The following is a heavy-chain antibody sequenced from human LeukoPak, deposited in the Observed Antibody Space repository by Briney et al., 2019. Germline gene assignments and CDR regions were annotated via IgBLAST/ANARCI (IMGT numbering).Heavy chain of an antibody. CDR1: GITLSNYG. D-gene: IGHD3/OR15-3a*01. Sequence: LGGSLRLSCAVSGITLSNYGMSRVRQAPGKGLEWVAGISDSGGSTNYADSVKGRFTISRDNPKNTLYLQMNSLRAEDTAVYFCAKRGVVIRVILVGFHKEAYYFESWGQGALVTVSS. CDR3: AKRGVVIRVILVGFHKEAYYFES. V-gene: IGHV3-23*01. CDR2: ISDSGGST. J-gene: IGHJ4*02.